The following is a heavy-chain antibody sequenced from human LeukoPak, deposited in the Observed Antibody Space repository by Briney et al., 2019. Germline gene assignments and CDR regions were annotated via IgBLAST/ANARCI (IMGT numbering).Heavy chain of an antibody. Sequence: ASVKVSCKASGYTFTGYYMHWVRQAPGRGLEWMGWINPNSGGTNYAQKFQGRVTMTRDTSISTAYMELSRLRSDDTAVYYCARVYCSGGSCWYYFDYWGQGTLVTVSS. CDR2: INPNSGGT. CDR1: GYTFTGYY. D-gene: IGHD2-15*01. J-gene: IGHJ4*02. CDR3: ARVYCSGGSCWYYFDY. V-gene: IGHV1-2*02.